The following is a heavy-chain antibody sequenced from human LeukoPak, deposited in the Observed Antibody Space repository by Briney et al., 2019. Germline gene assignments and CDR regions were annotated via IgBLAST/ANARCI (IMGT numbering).Heavy chain of an antibody. CDR1: GGSFSGYY. CDR2: INHSGST. V-gene: IGHV4-34*01. Sequence: SETLSLTCAVYGGSFSGYYWSWIRQPPGKGLEWIGEINHSGSTNYNPSLKSRVTISVDTSKNQLSLKLSSVTAADTAVYYCARGSDYYYYGMDVWGRGTTVTVSS. CDR3: ARGSDYYYYGMDV. J-gene: IGHJ6*02.